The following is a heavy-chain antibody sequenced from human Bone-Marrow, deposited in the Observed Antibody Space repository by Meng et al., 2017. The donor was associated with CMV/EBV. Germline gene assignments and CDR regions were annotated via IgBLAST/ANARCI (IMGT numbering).Heavy chain of an antibody. J-gene: IGHJ4*02. D-gene: IGHD6-19*01. CDR2: ISSSGSTI. CDR3: ARFQWLVYYFDY. CDR1: GFTFSSYE. Sequence: GGSLRLSCAASGFTFSSYEMNWVRQAPGKGLEWVSYISSSGSTIYYADSVKGRFTISRDNSKNSVYLQMNSLRAEDTAIYYCARFQWLVYYFDYWGRGTLVTVSS. V-gene: IGHV3-48*03.